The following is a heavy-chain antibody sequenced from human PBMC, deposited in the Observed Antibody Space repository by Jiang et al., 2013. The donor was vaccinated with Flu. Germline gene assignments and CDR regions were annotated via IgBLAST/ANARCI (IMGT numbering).Heavy chain of an antibody. CDR2: ISIDGTRQ. CDR3: AEEGAGSTWSSFDY. D-gene: IGHD3-10*01. V-gene: IGHV3-30*18. CDR1: GFSFSSYA. Sequence: VQLLESGGGVVQPGRSLRLSCAASGFSFSSYAMHWVRQAPGKGLEWVAVISIDGTRQHYADSVEGRFTISRDKSKNTLYLQMNSLRADDTALYYCAEEGAGSTWSSFDYWGQGTLVTVSS. J-gene: IGHJ4*02.